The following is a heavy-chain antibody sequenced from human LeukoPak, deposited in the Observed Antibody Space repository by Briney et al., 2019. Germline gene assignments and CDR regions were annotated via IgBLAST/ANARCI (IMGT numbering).Heavy chain of an antibody. CDR2: ISGGGDRT. J-gene: IGHJ6*02. D-gene: IGHD3-10*02. V-gene: IGHV3-23*01. CDR3: ARDLRYYVAMDV. Sequence: GGSLILSRAASGITFSTFAMSWVRQAPGRGLECVSLISGGGDRTYYAETVRGRFTISRDNSKSMLFLQLNSLRAEVTALYYCARDLRYYVAMDVWGQGTTVTVSS. CDR1: GITFSTFA.